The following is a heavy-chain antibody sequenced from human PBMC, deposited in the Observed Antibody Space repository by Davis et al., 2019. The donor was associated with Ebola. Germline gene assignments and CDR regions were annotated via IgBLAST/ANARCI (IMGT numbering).Heavy chain of an antibody. Sequence: ASVKVSCKASGGTFSSYAISWVRQAPGQGLEWMGRINPHSGDTDYAQNFQGRVTMTRDTSISTAYMELRRLTSDDMAIYYCARGRTSNSNNWFDPWGQGTLVTVSS. D-gene: IGHD4-11*01. CDR3: ARGRTSNSNNWFDP. CDR1: GGTFSSYA. CDR2: INPHSGDT. J-gene: IGHJ5*02. V-gene: IGHV1-2*06.